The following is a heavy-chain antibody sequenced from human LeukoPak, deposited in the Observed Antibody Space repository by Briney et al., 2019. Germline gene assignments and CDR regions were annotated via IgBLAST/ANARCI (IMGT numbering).Heavy chain of an antibody. D-gene: IGHD6-6*01. V-gene: IGHV5-51*01. J-gene: IGHJ4*02. CDR2: IYPGDSDT. CDR1: GYTFTKYW. Sequence: GESLKISCKGSGYTFTKYWIAWVRQMPGKGPEWMGIIYPGDSDTRYSPSFQGQVSISADRSISTAYMQWRSLKASDTAMYYCARHAYSSSSWVDYWGQGTLVTVSS. CDR3: ARHAYSSSSWVDY.